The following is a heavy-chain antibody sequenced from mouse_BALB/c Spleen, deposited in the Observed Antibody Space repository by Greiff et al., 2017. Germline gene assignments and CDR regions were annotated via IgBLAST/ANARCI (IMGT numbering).Heavy chain of an antibody. J-gene: IGHJ2*01. CDR1: GYTFTSYW. CDR2: IDPSDSET. D-gene: IGHD3-2*01. CDR3: ARATDYFDD. Sequence: VQLQQPGAELVKPGAPVKLSCKASGYTFTSYWMNWVKQRPGRGLEWIGRIDPSDSETHYNQKFKDKATLTVDKSSSTAYIQLSSLTSEDSAVYYCARATDYFDDWGQGTTLTVSS. V-gene: IGHV1-69*02.